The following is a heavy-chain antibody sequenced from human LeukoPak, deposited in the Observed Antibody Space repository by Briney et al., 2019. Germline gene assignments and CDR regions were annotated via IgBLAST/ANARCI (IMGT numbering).Heavy chain of an antibody. Sequence: GGSLRLSCAASGFTVNSNLMSWVRQAPGKGLEWVSVIYGGDTKYYPDSVKGGITISTDISKSTLYLQMNSLRAEDTAVYYCARGHRDSGSYTRGYFDYWGQGTLVTVSS. CDR3: ARGHRDSGSYTRGYFDY. CDR1: GFTVNSNL. V-gene: IGHV3-53*01. D-gene: IGHD1-26*01. CDR2: IYGGDTK. J-gene: IGHJ4*02.